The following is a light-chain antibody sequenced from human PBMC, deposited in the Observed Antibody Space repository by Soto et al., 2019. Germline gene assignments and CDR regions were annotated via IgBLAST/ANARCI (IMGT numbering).Light chain of an antibody. CDR3: QQVNYYPFT. CDR1: QSISNH. J-gene: IGKJ4*01. Sequence: DIQMTQSPSSLSASVEDRVIITCRASQSISNHLNWYQQKPGKAPKLLVYAAVVLQDGVPSRFSGTGSATEFILIINGLQPEDFATYYCQQVNYYPFTFGGGTKVDI. V-gene: IGKV1-17*01. CDR2: AAV.